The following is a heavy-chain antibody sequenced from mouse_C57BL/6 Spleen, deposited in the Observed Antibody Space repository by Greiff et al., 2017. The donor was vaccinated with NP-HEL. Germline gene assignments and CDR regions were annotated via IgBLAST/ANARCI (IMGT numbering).Heavy chain of an antibody. CDR3: ARSHYDYDWFAS. CDR2: INPNYGTT. V-gene: IGHV1-39*01. D-gene: IGHD2-4*01. CDR1: GYSFTDYN. J-gene: IGHJ3*01. Sequence: VHVKQSGPELVKPGASVKISCKASGYSFTDYNMNWVKQSNGTSLEWIGVINPNYGTTSYNQKFKGKATLPVDQSSSTAYMQLNSLTSEDSAVYYCARSHYDYDWFASWGQGTLVTVSA.